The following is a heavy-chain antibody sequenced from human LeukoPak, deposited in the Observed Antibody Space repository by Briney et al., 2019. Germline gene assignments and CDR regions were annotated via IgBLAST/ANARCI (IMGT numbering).Heavy chain of an antibody. D-gene: IGHD6-25*01. CDR1: GFIFNTYA. CDR3: ARALAASGDY. V-gene: IGHV3-23*01. Sequence: PGGSLRLSCTASGFIFNTYAMNWVRQAPGKGLEWVSAISGSGGSTYYADSVKGRFTISRDNAKNSLYLQMNSLRAEDTAVYYCARALAASGDYWGQGTLVTVSS. J-gene: IGHJ4*02. CDR2: ISGSGGST.